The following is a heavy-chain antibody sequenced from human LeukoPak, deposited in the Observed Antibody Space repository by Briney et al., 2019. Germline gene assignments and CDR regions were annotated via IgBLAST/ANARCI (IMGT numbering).Heavy chain of an antibody. V-gene: IGHV3-23*01. CDR2: ISGSGTGT. D-gene: IGHD2/OR15-2a*01. CDR3: AKVATWTFYDY. J-gene: IGHJ4*02. CDR1: GFTFVSYA. Sequence: GGSLRLSCAVSGFTFVSYAMGWVRQAPGKGLEWVSAISGSGTGTYYADSVKGRFTISRDNSKNTLYLHMNSLRAEDTAVYYCAKVATWTFYDYWGQGTLVTVSS.